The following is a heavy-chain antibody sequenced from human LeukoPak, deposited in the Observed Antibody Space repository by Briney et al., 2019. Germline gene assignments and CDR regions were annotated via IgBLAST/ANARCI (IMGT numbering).Heavy chain of an antibody. CDR3: ARGGSRFGGFYFDY. CDR1: ADSLSSGGHY. D-gene: IGHD3-10*01. V-gene: IGHV4-31*03. J-gene: IGHJ4*02. Sequence: SETLSLTCTVSADSLSSGGHYWAWIRQFPGKGLESIGFIHHSGRSRHNPSLKDRVAISVDTSRKQFALKLSSVTAADTAMYYCARGGSRFGGFYFDYWGQGIQVIVSS. CDR2: IHHSGRS.